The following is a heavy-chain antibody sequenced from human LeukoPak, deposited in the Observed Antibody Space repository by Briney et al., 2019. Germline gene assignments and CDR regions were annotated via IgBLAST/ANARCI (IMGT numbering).Heavy chain of an antibody. CDR2: IYTSGST. D-gene: IGHD6-19*01. J-gene: IGHJ5*02. CDR3: ARVWGSSGWYGNNWFDP. Sequence: PSETLSLTCTVSGGSISSYYWSWIRQPAGKGLEWIGRIYTSGSTNYNPSLKSRVTMSVDTSKNQSSLKLSSVTAADTAVYYCARVWGSSGWYGNNWFDPWGQGTLVTVSS. V-gene: IGHV4-4*07. CDR1: GGSISSYY.